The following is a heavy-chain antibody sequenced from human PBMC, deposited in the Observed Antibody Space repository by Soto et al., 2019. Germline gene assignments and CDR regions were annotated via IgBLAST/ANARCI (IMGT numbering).Heavy chain of an antibody. CDR3: TRTVVSWFDP. J-gene: IGHJ5*02. CDR1: GFTFSGSA. Sequence: GGSLKLSCAASGFTFSGSAMHWVRQASGKGLEWVGRIRSKANSYATAYAASVKGRFTISRDDSKNTAYLQMNSLKTEDTAVYYCTRTVVSWFDPWGQGTLVTVSS. D-gene: IGHD3-22*01. V-gene: IGHV3-73*01. CDR2: IRSKANSYAT.